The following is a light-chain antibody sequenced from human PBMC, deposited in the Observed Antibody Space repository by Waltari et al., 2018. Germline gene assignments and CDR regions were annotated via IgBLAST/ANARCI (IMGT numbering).Light chain of an antibody. J-gene: IGKJ1*01. CDR1: QSVGNN. CDR3: QHYNKWPPA. Sequence: EIVMTQSPVTLSVSPGERATLSCRASQSVGNNLAWYQQKPGQAPRLLIYGASTRATGIPGRLTGSGSVTEFTLTISCLQSDDFAVYQCQHYNKWPPAFGLGTKVEIK. CDR2: GAS. V-gene: IGKV3-15*01.